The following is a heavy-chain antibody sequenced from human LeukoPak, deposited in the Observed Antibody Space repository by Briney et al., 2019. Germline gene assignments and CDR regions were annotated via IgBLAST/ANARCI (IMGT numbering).Heavy chain of an antibody. D-gene: IGHD6-19*01. Sequence: SETLSLTCTVSGDSISAGNYYWSWIRQPAGKGLEWVGRAYDTGSTWHSPSLKDRVTISIATSTTQFSVNLNSVTAADTAVYFCARIVGREGYSSGWYDYWGPGILVTVSS. CDR2: AYDTGST. CDR1: GDSISAGNYY. V-gene: IGHV4-61*02. J-gene: IGHJ4*02. CDR3: ARIVGREGYSSGWYDY.